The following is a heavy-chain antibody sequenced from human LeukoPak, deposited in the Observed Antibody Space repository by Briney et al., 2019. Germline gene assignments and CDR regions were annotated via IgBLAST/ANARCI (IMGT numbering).Heavy chain of an antibody. CDR2: ISSSGSTI. CDR1: GFTFSDYY. CDR3: ARDRLPYYDNSGETSPDY. Sequence: PGGSLRLSCAASGFTFSDYYMSWIRQAPGKGLEWVSYISSSGSTIYYADSVKGRFTISRDNAKNSLYLQMNSLRAEDTAVYYCARDRLPYYDNSGETSPDYWGQGTLVTVSS. D-gene: IGHD3-22*01. V-gene: IGHV3-11*04. J-gene: IGHJ4*02.